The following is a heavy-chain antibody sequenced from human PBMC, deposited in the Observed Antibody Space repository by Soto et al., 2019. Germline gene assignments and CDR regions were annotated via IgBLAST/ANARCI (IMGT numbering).Heavy chain of an antibody. Sequence: QVQLVQSRAEVKKPGSSVKVSCKASGGTFSSYAISWVRQAPGQGLEWMVGIIPIFGTANYAQKFQGRVTITADEYTSTAYMELSSLRSEDTAVYYCARDSRYYGSGRIGDFDYWGQGTLVTVSS. CDR2: IIPIFGTA. D-gene: IGHD3-10*01. V-gene: IGHV1-69*12. CDR1: GGTFSSYA. J-gene: IGHJ4*02. CDR3: ARDSRYYGSGRIGDFDY.